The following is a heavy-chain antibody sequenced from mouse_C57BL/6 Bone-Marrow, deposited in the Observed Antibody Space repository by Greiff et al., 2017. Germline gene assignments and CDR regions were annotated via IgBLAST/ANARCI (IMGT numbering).Heavy chain of an antibody. CDR2: ISDGGSYT. CDR1: GFTFSSYA. V-gene: IGHV5-4*01. D-gene: IGHD1-1*01. J-gene: IGHJ2*01. Sequence: EVHLVESGGGLVKPGGSLKLSCAASGFTFSSYAMSWVRQTPEKRLEWVATISDGGSYTYYPDNVKGRFTISRDNAKNNLYLQMSHLKSEDTAMYYCATNYYGSSYGYWGQGTTRTVSS. CDR3: ATNYYGSSYGY.